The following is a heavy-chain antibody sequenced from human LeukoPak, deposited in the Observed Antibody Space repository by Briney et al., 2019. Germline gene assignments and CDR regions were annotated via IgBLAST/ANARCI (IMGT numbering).Heavy chain of an antibody. J-gene: IGHJ4*02. CDR1: GGSISSYY. CDR2: IYYSGST. V-gene: IGHV4-39*01. CDR3: ARHLAVAGPDY. Sequence: NPSETLSLTCTVSGGSISSYYWGWIRQPPGKGLEWIGSIYYSGSTYYNPSLKSRVTISVDTSKNQFSLKLSSVTAADTAVYYCARHLAVAGPDYWGQGTLVTVSS. D-gene: IGHD6-19*01.